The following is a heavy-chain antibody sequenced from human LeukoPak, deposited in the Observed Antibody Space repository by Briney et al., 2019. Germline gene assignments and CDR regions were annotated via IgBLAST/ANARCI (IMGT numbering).Heavy chain of an antibody. J-gene: IGHJ4*02. V-gene: IGHV3-23*01. Sequence: PGGSLRLSCAASGFTFSSYAMSWVRQAPGKGVEWVSAISGSGGSTYYADSVKGRFTISRENSKNTLYLQMNSLRAEDTAVYYCAKEGVPYSSAWFDYWGQGTLVPVSS. CDR3: AKEGVPYSSAWFDY. D-gene: IGHD6-19*01. CDR1: GFTFSSYA. CDR2: ISGSGGST.